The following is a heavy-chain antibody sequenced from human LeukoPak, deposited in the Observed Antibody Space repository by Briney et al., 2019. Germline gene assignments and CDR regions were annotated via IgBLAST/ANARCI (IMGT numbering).Heavy chain of an antibody. Sequence: GASVKVSCKASGYTFTSYGISWVRQAPGQGLEWMGWIGAYNGNTNYAQKLQGRVTMTTGTSTSTAYMELRSLRSDDTAVYYCARDTPRYCSSTSCYAFDIWGQGTMVTVSS. J-gene: IGHJ3*02. V-gene: IGHV1-18*04. D-gene: IGHD2-2*01. CDR3: ARDTPRYCSSTSCYAFDI. CDR1: GYTFTSYG. CDR2: IGAYNGNT.